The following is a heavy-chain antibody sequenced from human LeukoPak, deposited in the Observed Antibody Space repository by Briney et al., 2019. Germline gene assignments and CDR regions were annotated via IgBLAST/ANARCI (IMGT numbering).Heavy chain of an antibody. V-gene: IGHV4-59*08. D-gene: IGHD2-15*01. CDR2: VSSDGTT. CDR3: ARLDCVLEGCYNH. J-gene: IGHJ4*02. CDR1: GVSVTTSF. Sequence: SETLSLTCSVSGVSVTTSFWNWIRQSPGKGLEWIGYVSSDGTTNYTPALRSRLIMSVDTAKNDISLMLTSVTAADTAIYYCARLDCVLEGCYNHWGRGTLVTVSS.